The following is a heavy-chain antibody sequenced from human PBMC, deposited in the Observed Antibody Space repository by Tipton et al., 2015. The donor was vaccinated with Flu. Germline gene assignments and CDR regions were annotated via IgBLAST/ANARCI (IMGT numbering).Heavy chain of an antibody. CDR3: ARVRGLVQYSFHYDMDV. J-gene: IGHJ6*03. V-gene: IGHV4-4*07. D-gene: IGHD6-19*01. Sequence: TLSLTCTVSGVSITDHYWTWIRQPAGKGLEWIGRVFPGQTADYNSSLKSRASMSVDTSKNQFSLRLTSVTASDTAVYYCARVRGLVQYSFHYDMDVWGKGITVSVSS. CDR1: GVSITDHY. CDR2: VFPGQTA.